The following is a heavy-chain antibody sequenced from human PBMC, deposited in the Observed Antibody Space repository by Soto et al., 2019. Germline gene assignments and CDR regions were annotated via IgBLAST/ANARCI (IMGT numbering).Heavy chain of an antibody. Sequence: GGSLRLSCAASGFTFSSYAMSWVRQAPGKGLEWVSAISGSGGSTYYADSVKGRFTISRDNSKNTLYLQMNSLRAEDTAVYYCAKAVRQQLVSLRTYYGMDVWGQGTTVTVS. D-gene: IGHD6-13*01. CDR3: AKAVRQQLVSLRTYYGMDV. V-gene: IGHV3-23*01. CDR2: ISGSGGST. J-gene: IGHJ6*02. CDR1: GFTFSSYA.